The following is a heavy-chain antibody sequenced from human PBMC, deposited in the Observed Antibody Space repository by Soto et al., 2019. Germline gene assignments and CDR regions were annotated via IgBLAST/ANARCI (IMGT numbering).Heavy chain of an antibody. Sequence: SGPTLVNPTQTLTLTCTFSGFSLSTSGMCVSWIRQPPGKALEWLALIDWDDDKYYSTSLKTRLTISKDTSKNQVGLTMTNMDTVETATYYCAQIQAAAGQKWFDPWGQGTLVPVSS. CDR2: IDWDDDK. CDR1: GFSLSTSGMC. CDR3: AQIQAAAGQKWFDP. V-gene: IGHV2-70*01. J-gene: IGHJ5*02. D-gene: IGHD6-13*01.